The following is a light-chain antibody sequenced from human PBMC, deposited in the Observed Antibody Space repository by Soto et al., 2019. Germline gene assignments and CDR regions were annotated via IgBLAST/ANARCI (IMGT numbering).Light chain of an antibody. Sequence: LTQPASVSGSPGQSITTSCTGTSSDVGGYNSVSWYQQHPGKAPKLVIYEVTNRSSGISNRFSGSKSGNTASLTISGLQAEDEADYYCRSYTSSSTRVFGTGTKVTVL. J-gene: IGLJ1*01. CDR3: RSYTSSSTRV. V-gene: IGLV2-14*01. CDR1: SSDVGGYNS. CDR2: EVT.